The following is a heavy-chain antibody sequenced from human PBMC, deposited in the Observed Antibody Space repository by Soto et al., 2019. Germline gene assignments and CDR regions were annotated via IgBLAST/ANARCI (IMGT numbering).Heavy chain of an antibody. CDR3: ARVKGYCSSTGCLARGMDV. CDR2: IIPIFGTA. CDR1: GGTFSSYA. J-gene: IGHJ6*02. D-gene: IGHD2-2*01. V-gene: IGHV1-69*01. Sequence: QVQLVQSAAEVKKPGSSVKVSCKASGGTFSSYAISWVRQAPGQGLEWMGGIIPIFGTANYAQKFQGRVTITAVEYTSTAYMELSSLRSEDTAVYYSARVKGYCSSTGCLARGMDVWGQGTTVTVSS.